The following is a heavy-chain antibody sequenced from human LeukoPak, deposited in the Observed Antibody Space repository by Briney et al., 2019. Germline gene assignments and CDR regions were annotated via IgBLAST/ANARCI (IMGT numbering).Heavy chain of an antibody. J-gene: IGHJ4*02. Sequence: TSETLSLTCTVSGGSISSYYWSWIRQPPGKGLEWIGYIYYSGSTNYNPSLKSRVTISVDTSKNQFSLKLSSVTAADTAVYYCARVLSDYDSSGYYFYYFDYWGQGTLVTASS. CDR1: GGSISSYY. V-gene: IGHV4-59*01. CDR2: IYYSGST. CDR3: ARVLSDYDSSGYYFYYFDY. D-gene: IGHD3-22*01.